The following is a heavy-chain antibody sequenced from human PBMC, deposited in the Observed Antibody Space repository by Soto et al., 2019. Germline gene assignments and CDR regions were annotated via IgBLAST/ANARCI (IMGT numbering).Heavy chain of an antibody. D-gene: IGHD6-13*01. Sequence: RWSLRLSCAASGFTFSSYGMHWFRQAPGKGLEWVAVISYDGSNKYYADSVKGRFTISRDNSKNTLYLQMNSLRAEDTAVYYCAKQLVRPWDYFDYWGQGTLVTVSS. CDR1: GFTFSSYG. CDR3: AKQLVRPWDYFDY. J-gene: IGHJ4*02. V-gene: IGHV3-30*18. CDR2: ISYDGSNK.